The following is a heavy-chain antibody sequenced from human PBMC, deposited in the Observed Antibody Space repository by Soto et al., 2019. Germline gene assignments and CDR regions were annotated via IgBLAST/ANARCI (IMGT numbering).Heavy chain of an antibody. Sequence: GASVKVSCKASGYTFTSYYMHWVRQAPGQGLEWMGIINPSGGNTSYAQKFQGRVTMTRDTSTSTVYMELSSLRSEDTAVYYCARGPPIVVVVAATLPPDYWGQGTLVTVSS. CDR1: GYTFTSYY. CDR3: ARGPPIVVVVAATLPPDY. CDR2: INPSGGNT. J-gene: IGHJ4*02. V-gene: IGHV1-46*01. D-gene: IGHD2-15*01.